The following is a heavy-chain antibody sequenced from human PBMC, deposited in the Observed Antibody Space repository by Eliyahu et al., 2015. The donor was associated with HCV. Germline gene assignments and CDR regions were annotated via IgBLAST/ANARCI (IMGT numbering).Heavy chain of an antibody. D-gene: IGHD3-10*01. Sequence: EVQLVESGGGLVKPGGSLRLSCAASGFTFSSYSMNWVRQAPGKGLXWVSSISSSSSYIYYADSVKGRFTISRDNAKNSLYLQMNSLRAEDTAVYYCAREGSEDYYGSGSYYIRYYYYYGMDVWGQGTTVTVSS. CDR2: ISSSSSYI. CDR1: GFTFSSYS. CDR3: AREGSEDYYGSGSYYIRYYYYYGMDV. J-gene: IGHJ6*02. V-gene: IGHV3-21*01.